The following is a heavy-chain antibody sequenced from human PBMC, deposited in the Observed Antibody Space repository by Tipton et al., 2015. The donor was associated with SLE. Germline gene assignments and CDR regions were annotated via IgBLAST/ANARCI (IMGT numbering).Heavy chain of an antibody. CDR1: GGSISSGCYY. D-gene: IGHD6-13*01. CDR2: IYYSGST. V-gene: IGHV4-61*10. CDR3: ARRYSSSWYYNYFDP. Sequence: TLSLTCTVSGGSISSGCYYWSWIRQPAGKALVWIGYIYYSGSTKYNPPLRSRVTISVDKSKNQFSLNLSSVTTADTAVYYCARRYSSSWYYNYFDPWGPGTLVTVSS. J-gene: IGHJ5*02.